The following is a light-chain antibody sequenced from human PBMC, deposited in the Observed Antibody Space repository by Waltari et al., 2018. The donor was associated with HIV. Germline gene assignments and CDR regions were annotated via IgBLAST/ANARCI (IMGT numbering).Light chain of an antibody. CDR3: GSWDSSLSALV. CDR1: SSNIENNF. J-gene: IGLJ2*01. CDR2: DEG. Sequence: QSVLTPPPSVSAAPGQKVTISCSGSSSNIENNFVSWYHQLPGTAPKLLIYDEGKRPSGIPDRFPGAKSGASATLGITGLQTGDEAGYYCGSWDSSLSALVFGGGTKLTVL. V-gene: IGLV1-51*01.